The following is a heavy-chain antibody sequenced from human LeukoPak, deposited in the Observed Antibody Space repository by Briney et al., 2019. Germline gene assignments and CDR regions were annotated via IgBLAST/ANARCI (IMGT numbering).Heavy chain of an antibody. CDR3: ARLTLAYCGGHCYV. J-gene: IGHJ4*02. D-gene: IGHD2-21*02. CDR1: GGSISSSSYY. V-gene: IGHV4-39*01. CDR2: IYYSGST. Sequence: PWETLSLTCTVSGGSISSSSYYWGWIRQPPGKGLEWIGSIYYSGSTYYNPSLESRVTISVDTSKNQFSLKLSSVTAADTAVYYCARLTLAYCGGHCYVWGQGTLVTVSS.